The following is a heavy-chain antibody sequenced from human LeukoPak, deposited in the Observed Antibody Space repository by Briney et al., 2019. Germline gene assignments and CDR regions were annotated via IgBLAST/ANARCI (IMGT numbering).Heavy chain of an antibody. CDR2: IYHSGST. CDR1: GGSVSSDNYY. J-gene: IGHJ4*02. Sequence: PSETLSLTCTVSGGSVSSDNYYWTWIRQPPGEGLEWIGYIYHSGSTYYNPSLKSRVTMSVDRSKNQFSLNLSSVTAADTAVYYCARESRTGEDYYFDYWGQGTLVTVSS. V-gene: IGHV4-30-2*01. D-gene: IGHD7-27*01. CDR3: ARESRTGEDYYFDY.